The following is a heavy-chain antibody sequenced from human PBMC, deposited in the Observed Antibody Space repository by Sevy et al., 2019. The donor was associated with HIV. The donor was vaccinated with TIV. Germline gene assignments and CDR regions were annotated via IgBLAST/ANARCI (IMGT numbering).Heavy chain of an antibody. CDR1: GYSFANYW. V-gene: IGHV5-51*01. D-gene: IGHD3-10*01. Sequence: GESRKISCKGSGYSFANYWIGWVRQMPGKGLEWMGIIYPRDSDTRYSPSFQGQVTISAVKSITTAYLQWSSLKASDTAMYYCARQPAGGEDYFDYWGQGTLVTVSS. J-gene: IGHJ4*02. CDR2: IYPRDSDT. CDR3: ARQPAGGEDYFDY.